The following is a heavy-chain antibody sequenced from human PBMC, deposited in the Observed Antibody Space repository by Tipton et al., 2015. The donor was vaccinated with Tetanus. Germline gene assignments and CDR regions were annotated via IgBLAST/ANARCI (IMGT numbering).Heavy chain of an antibody. Sequence: SLRLSCAASGFSVSRKYMTWVRQAPGKGLEWVANIKQDGSDKYYVDSVKGRFTISRDNAKNSLSLQMNSLRAEDTAVYYCARGIFRYFDWGQGTTVTVSS. V-gene: IGHV3-7*04. J-gene: IGHJ6*02. CDR2: IKQDGSDK. CDR3: ARGIFRYFD. D-gene: IGHD3-9*01. CDR1: GFSVSRKY.